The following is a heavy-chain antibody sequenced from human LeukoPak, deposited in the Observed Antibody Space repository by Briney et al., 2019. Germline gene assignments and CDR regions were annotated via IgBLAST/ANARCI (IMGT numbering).Heavy chain of an antibody. Sequence: GASVKVSCKASGGTFSSYAISWVRQAPGQGLEWMGGIIPIFGTANYAQKFQGRVTITADESTSTAYMELSSLRSEDTAVYYCARVKREDTAMVRGDYYYYYGMDVWGQGTTVTVSS. V-gene: IGHV1-69*13. CDR2: IIPIFGTA. CDR3: ARVKREDTAMVRGDYYYYYGMDV. D-gene: IGHD5-18*01. J-gene: IGHJ6*02. CDR1: GGTFSSYA.